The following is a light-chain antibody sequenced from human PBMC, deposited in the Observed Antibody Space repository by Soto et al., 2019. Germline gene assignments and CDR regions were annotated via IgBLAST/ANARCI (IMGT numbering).Light chain of an antibody. CDR1: QNINSW. CDR3: QQYRSYWT. Sequence: DIQMTQSPSTLSASVGDRVTISCRASQNINSWLAWYQQKPGKAPHLLIYKASNLQSGVPSRFSGSGSGTEFTLTISSLQPDDFATYYCQQYRSYWTLGQGTKVDIK. J-gene: IGKJ1*01. V-gene: IGKV1-5*03. CDR2: KAS.